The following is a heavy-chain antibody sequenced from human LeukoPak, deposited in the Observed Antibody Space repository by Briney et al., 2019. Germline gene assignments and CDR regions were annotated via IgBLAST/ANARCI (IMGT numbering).Heavy chain of an antibody. CDR3: ARDYRYSSGWYADGMDV. D-gene: IGHD6-19*01. CDR1: GFTFSDYY. Sequence: GGSLRLSCAASGFTFSDYYMSWIRQAPGKGLEWVSYISSSGSTIYYADSVKGRFTISRDNSKNTLYLQMNSLRAEDTAVYYCARDYRYSSGWYADGMDVWGKGTTVTVSS. J-gene: IGHJ6*04. V-gene: IGHV3-11*04. CDR2: ISSSGSTI.